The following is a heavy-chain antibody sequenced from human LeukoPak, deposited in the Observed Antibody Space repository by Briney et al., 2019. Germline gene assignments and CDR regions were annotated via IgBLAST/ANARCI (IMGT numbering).Heavy chain of an antibody. Sequence: TETLSLTCIVSGASLTTYSWSWLRQSPGKGLEWIGYFSLGGSGTTSSTSSLKSRVTISRDTSKNQLSLKLTSVTAADTAVYYCARWDGSAWAFGTWGRGTLVTVSS. D-gene: IGHD3-22*01. CDR2: FSLGGSGTT. J-gene: IGHJ5*02. CDR1: GASLTTYS. CDR3: ARWDGSAWAFGT. V-gene: IGHV4-59*08.